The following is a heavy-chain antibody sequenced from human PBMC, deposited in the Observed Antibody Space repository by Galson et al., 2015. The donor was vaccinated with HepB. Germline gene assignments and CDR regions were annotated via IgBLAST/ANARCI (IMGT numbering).Heavy chain of an antibody. CDR1: GGTFSSYA. D-gene: IGHD6-13*01. J-gene: IGHJ5*02. CDR2: IIPIFGTA. Sequence: SVKVSCKASGGTFSSYAISWVRQAPGQGLEWTGGIIPIFGTANYAQKFQGRVTITADESTSTAYMELSSLRSEDTAVYYCAYGYSSSWYGTGGWFDPWGQGTLVTVSS. CDR3: AYGYSSSWYGTGGWFDP. V-gene: IGHV1-69*13.